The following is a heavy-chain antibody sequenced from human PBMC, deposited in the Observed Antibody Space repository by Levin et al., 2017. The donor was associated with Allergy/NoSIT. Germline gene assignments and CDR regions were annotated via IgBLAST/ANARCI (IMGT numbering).Heavy chain of an antibody. Sequence: SETLSLTCAVSGGSISSAGYSWSWIRQPPGTGLEWIGNIYLSGSTNDNPSLKSRVTMSVDTSKNQFSLKLTSVTAADTAVYYCARGAGYSYDYCFDYWGPGTLVTVSS. V-gene: IGHV4-30-2*01. D-gene: IGHD5-18*01. J-gene: IGHJ4*02. CDR3: ARGAGYSYDYCFDY. CDR2: IYLSGST. CDR1: GGSISSAGYS.